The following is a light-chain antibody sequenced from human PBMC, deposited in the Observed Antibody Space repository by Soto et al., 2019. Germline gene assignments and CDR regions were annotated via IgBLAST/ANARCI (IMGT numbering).Light chain of an antibody. CDR1: RSVSASY. Sequence: ETVLTQSPGTLSLSPGERATLSCRASRSVSASYLAWYQRKPGQAPRLLIYGASSRATGFPDRFSGSGSGTDFTLTISRLEPEDSAVYYCQQYDTSATFGQGTKLEI. CDR2: GAS. J-gene: IGKJ2*01. V-gene: IGKV3-20*01. CDR3: QQYDTSAT.